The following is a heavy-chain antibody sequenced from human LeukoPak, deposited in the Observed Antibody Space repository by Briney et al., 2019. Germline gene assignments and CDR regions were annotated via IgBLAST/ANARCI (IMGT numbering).Heavy chain of an antibody. V-gene: IGHV3-30-3*01. CDR2: ISYDGSNK. CDR3: ARDRGGDYVPPYFDY. J-gene: IGHJ4*02. CDR1: GFTFSSHA. Sequence: GGSLRLSCAASGFTFSSHAMHWVRQAPGKGLEWVAVISYDGSNKYYADSVKGRFTISRDNSKNTLYLQMNSLRAEDTAVYYCARDRGGDYVPPYFDYWGQGTLVTVSS. D-gene: IGHD4-17*01.